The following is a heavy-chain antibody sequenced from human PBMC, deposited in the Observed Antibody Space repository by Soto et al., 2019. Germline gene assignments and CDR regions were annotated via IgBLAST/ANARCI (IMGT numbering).Heavy chain of an antibody. D-gene: IGHD1-7*01. CDR2: INPNSGGT. CDR1: GYIFTGYH. Sequence: ASVKVSCKASGYIFTGYHMHWVRQAPGQGLGWMGWINPNSGGTKYAQKFQGRVTMTRDTSISTAYMELSSLRSDDTAVYYCARGELPFYYCCMAVWGQRTTVTVCS. J-gene: IGHJ6*02. V-gene: IGHV1-2*02. CDR3: ARGELPFYYCCMAV.